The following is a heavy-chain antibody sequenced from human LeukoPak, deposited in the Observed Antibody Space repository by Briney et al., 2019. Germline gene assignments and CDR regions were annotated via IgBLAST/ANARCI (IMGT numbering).Heavy chain of an antibody. Sequence: SETLSLTCNVSGASMSNYYWVWIRQPPGKGLEWIGSIYHSGTTYSGSTYYNPSLKSRVTMSVDTSKNQFSLKLNSVTAAGTAVYSCARGSYSYGNAFDYWGQGTLVTVSS. CDR1: GASMSNYY. V-gene: IGHV4-39*07. CDR2: IYHSGTTYSGST. D-gene: IGHD5-18*01. CDR3: ARGSYSYGNAFDY. J-gene: IGHJ4*02.